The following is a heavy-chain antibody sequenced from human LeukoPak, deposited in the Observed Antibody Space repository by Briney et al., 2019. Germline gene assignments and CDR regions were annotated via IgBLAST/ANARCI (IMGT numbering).Heavy chain of an antibody. CDR3: TREGVGGFDY. CDR1: GFTLGDYA. Sequence: PGGSLRLSCTASGFTLGDYAMNWFRQAPGKGLVWVGFIRSKAYGGTTEYAASVKGRFTISRDDSKSIAYLQMNSLKTEDTAVYYCTREGVGGFDYWGQGTLVTVSS. V-gene: IGHV3-49*03. J-gene: IGHJ4*02. CDR2: IRSKAYGGTT. D-gene: IGHD3-10*01.